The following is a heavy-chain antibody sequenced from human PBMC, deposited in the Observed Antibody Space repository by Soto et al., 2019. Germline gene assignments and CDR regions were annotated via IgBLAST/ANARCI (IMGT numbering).Heavy chain of an antibody. Sequence: EVQLVESGGGLVQPGGSLRLSCAASGFTFSSYWMSWVRQAPGKGLEWVANIKEDGSEKYYVDSVKGRFTISRDNAKNSLYRKMNGRKAEERAVYNSGRATGPDKEHSWGQGTLATVPS. V-gene: IGHV3-7*04. J-gene: IGHJ4*02. CDR2: IKEDGSEK. D-gene: IGHD1-26*01. CDR3: GRATGPDKEHS. CDR1: GFTFSSYW.